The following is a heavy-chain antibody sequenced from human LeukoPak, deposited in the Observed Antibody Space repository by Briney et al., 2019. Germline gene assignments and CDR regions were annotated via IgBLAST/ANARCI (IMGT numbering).Heavy chain of an antibody. CDR2: ISWNSGTI. CDR3: SKDTRDILTGYYNTAFDY. CDR1: GFTFDDYA. D-gene: IGHD3-9*01. Sequence: PGGSLRLSCAASGFTFDDYAMHWVRHAPGKGLEWVSGISWNSGTIVYADSVKGRFTISRDNGKKSLFLQMNSLRAEDTALYYCSKDTRDILTGYYNTAFDYWGQGTLVTVSS. J-gene: IGHJ4*02. V-gene: IGHV3-9*01.